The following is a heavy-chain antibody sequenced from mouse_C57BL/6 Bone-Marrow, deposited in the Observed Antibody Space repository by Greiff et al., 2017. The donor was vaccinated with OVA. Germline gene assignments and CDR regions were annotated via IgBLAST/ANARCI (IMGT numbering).Heavy chain of an antibody. CDR2: IYPGSGST. CDR1: GYTFTSYW. J-gene: IGHJ2*01. D-gene: IGHD2-1*01. Sequence: QVQLQQSGAELVKPGASVKMSCKASGYTFTSYWITWVKQRPGQGLEWIGDIYPGSGSTNYNEKFKSKATLTVDTSSSTAYMQLSSLTSEDSAVYYCARYCGNYLYFDYWGQGTTLTVSS. V-gene: IGHV1-55*01. CDR3: ARYCGNYLYFDY.